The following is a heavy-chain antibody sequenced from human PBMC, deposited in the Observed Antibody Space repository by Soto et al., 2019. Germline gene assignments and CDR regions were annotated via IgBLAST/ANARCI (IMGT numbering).Heavy chain of an antibody. CDR2: INPSNEIT. D-gene: IGHD2-15*01. CDR3: MRGGWGDSPIDY. V-gene: IGHV1-2*02. CDR1: GYTFSAYY. J-gene: IGHJ4*02. Sequence: ASVKVSCKTSGYTFSAYYVHWARLAPGRGFQWLGWINPSNEITAFSQFFQGRVTMTRDTSTNTVHMELNSLTSNDTAVYYCMRGGWGDSPIDYWGQGTQVTVSS.